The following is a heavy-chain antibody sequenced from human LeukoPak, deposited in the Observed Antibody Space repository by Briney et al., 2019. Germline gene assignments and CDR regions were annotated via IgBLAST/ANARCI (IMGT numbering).Heavy chain of an antibody. Sequence: SETLSLTCTVSGGSISSGDYYWSWIRQPPGKGLEWIGYIYYSGSTYYNPSLKSRVTISVDTSKNQFSLKLSSVTAADTAVYYCARDRAEYYDFWSGDYLDYWGQGTLVTVSS. D-gene: IGHD3-3*01. J-gene: IGHJ4*02. CDR2: IYYSGST. CDR1: GGSISSGDYY. V-gene: IGHV4-30-4*01. CDR3: ARDRAEYYDFWSGDYLDY.